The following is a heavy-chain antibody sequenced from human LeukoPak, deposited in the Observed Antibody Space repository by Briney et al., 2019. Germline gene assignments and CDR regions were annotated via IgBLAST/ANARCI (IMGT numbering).Heavy chain of an antibody. CDR2: INPSGGST. D-gene: IGHD6-13*01. Sequence: ASVKVSCKASGYTFTSYYMHWVRQAPGQGLERMGIINPSGGSTSYAQKFQGRVTMTRDTSTSTVYMELSSLRSEDTAVYYCARDQSIAAAGSWFDPWGQGTLVTVSS. CDR3: ARDQSIAAAGSWFDP. J-gene: IGHJ5*02. V-gene: IGHV1-46*01. CDR1: GYTFTSYY.